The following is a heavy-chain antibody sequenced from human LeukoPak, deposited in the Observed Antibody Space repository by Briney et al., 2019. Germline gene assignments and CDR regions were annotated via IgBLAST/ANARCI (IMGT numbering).Heavy chain of an antibody. Sequence: ASVKVSCKASGYTFTSNYIHWVRQAPGQGLEWMGMIYPRDGSTSYAQKFQGRVTVTRDTSTSTVHMGLSGLRSEDTAVYYCARDQEGFDYWGQGTLVTVSS. V-gene: IGHV1-46*01. CDR2: IYPRDGST. J-gene: IGHJ4*02. CDR1: GYTFTSNY. CDR3: ARDQEGFDY.